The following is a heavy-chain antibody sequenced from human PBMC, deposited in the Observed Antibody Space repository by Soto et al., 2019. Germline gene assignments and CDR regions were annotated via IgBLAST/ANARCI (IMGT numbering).Heavy chain of an antibody. D-gene: IGHD3-3*01. CDR3: ARSGVVLRFLGWPLYYYYYMDV. CDR1: GYTFTSYD. Sequence: QVQLVQSGAEVKKPGASVKVSCKASGYTFTSYDINWVRQATGQGLEWMGWMNPNSGNTGYAQKFQGRVTMTRNTSISTAYMELSSLRSEDTAVYYCARSGVVLRFLGWPLYYYYYMDVWGKGTTVTVSS. V-gene: IGHV1-8*01. CDR2: MNPNSGNT. J-gene: IGHJ6*03.